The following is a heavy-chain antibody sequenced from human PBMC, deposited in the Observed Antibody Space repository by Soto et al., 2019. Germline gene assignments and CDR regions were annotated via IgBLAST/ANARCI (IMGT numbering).Heavy chain of an antibody. Sequence: ASVKVSCKASGYTFTSYGISWVRQAPGQGLEWMGWISAYNGNTNYAQKLQGRVTMTTDTSTSTAYMELRSLRSDDTAVYYCARPDCSSTSCLDAFDSRGQGTRVTVAS. CDR3: ARPDCSSTSCLDAFDS. CDR1: GYTFTSYG. CDR2: ISAYNGNT. D-gene: IGHD2-2*01. V-gene: IGHV1-18*01. J-gene: IGHJ3*02.